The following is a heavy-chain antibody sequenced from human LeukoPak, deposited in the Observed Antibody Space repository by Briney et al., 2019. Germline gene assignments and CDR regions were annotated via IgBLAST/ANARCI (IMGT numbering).Heavy chain of an antibody. D-gene: IGHD1-26*01. Sequence: KPSETLSLTCTVSGASISNCYWSWIRQTPEKGLEWMGHIHSSGGSSYYPSLKSRLTLSIDTSRNQLSLKLPSVTAADTAVYFCARLGSYHDFWGQGALVTVSS. CDR1: GASISNCY. CDR2: IHSSGGS. CDR3: ARLGSYHDF. V-gene: IGHV4-4*09. J-gene: IGHJ4*02.